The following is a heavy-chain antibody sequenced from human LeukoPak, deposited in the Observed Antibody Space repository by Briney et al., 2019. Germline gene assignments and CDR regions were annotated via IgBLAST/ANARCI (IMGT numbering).Heavy chain of an antibody. J-gene: IGHJ4*02. CDR2: TYYRSKWYN. Sequence: SQTLSLTCAISGDSVSSNSAAWNWIRQSPSRSLEWLGRTYYRSKWYNDYAVSVKSRITINADTYKNQFSLQLNSVTPEDTAVYYCVRSDYFDSSGYYGFFDYWGQGTLVTVSS. CDR3: VRSDYFDSSGYYGFFDY. D-gene: IGHD3-22*01. CDR1: GDSVSSNSAA. V-gene: IGHV6-1*01.